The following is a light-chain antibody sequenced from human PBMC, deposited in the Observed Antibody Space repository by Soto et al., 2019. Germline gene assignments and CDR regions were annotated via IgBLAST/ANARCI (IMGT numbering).Light chain of an antibody. CDR1: SSDVGIYNY. J-gene: IGLJ3*02. CDR3: SSYTSIATWV. Sequence: QSALTQPASVSGSPGQSITISCTGTSSDVGIYNYVSWYQQHPGKAPKLIIYEVSNRPSGVSNRFSGSKSGNTASLTISGLQAEAEADYHCSSYTSIATWVFGGGTKLTVL. V-gene: IGLV2-14*01. CDR2: EVS.